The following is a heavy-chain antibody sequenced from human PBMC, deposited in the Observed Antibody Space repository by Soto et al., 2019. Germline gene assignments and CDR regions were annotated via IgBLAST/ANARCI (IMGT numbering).Heavy chain of an antibody. J-gene: IGHJ3*02. D-gene: IGHD3-3*01. Sequence: GGSLRLSCAASGFTFSSYAMSWVRQAPGKGLEWVSAISGSGGSTYYADSVKGRFTISRDNSKNTLYLQMNSLRAEDTAVYYCAKDREYDFWSGYRGAFDIWGQGTMVTVSS. V-gene: IGHV3-23*01. CDR1: GFTFSSYA. CDR2: ISGSGGST. CDR3: AKDREYDFWSGYRGAFDI.